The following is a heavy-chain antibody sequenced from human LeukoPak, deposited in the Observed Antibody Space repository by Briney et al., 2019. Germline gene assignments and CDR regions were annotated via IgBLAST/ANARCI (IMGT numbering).Heavy chain of an antibody. D-gene: IGHD1-26*01. J-gene: IGHJ4*02. Sequence: PSETLSLTCTVSGGSISSYYWSWIRQPAGKGLEWIGRIYTSGSANYNASLKSRVSMSVDTSKNQFSLKLSSVTAADTAVFYCASENRGSYREFDYWGQGTLVTVSS. CDR3: ASENRGSYREFDY. CDR1: GGSISSYY. CDR2: IYTSGSA. V-gene: IGHV4-4*07.